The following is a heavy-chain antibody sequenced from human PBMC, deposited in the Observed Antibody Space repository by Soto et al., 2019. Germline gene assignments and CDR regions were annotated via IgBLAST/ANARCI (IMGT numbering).Heavy chain of an antibody. V-gene: IGHV6-1*01. D-gene: IGHD3-10*01. J-gene: IGHJ6*02. CDR2: TYYKSKWNN. Sequence: HSQTLSLTCAISGDSVSSNGAAWSWVRQSPSRGLEWLGRTYYKSKWNNDYALSVKSRITINPDTSKNQFSLHLHSVTPEDTAVYYCTGITWFRGMDVWGQGTPVTVSS. CDR3: TGITWFRGMDV. CDR1: GDSVSSNGAA.